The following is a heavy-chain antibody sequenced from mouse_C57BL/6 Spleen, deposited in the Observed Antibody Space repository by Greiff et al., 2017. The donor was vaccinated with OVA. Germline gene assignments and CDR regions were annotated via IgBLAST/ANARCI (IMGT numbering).Heavy chain of an antibody. V-gene: IGHV1-31*01. D-gene: IGHD2-5*01. CDR3: ARGSNSFAY. J-gene: IGHJ3*01. Sequence: VQLKQSGPELVKPGASVQISCKASGYSFTGYYLHWVKQSHGNILDWIGYIYPYNGVSSYNQKFKGKATLTVGKSSSTAYMALRSLTSEDSAVYYCARGSNSFAYWGQGTLVTVSA. CDR1: GYSFTGYY. CDR2: IYPYNGVS.